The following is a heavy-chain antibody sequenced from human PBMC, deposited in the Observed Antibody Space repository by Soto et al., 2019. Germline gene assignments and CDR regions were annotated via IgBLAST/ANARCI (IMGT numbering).Heavy chain of an antibody. V-gene: IGHV3-30-3*01. D-gene: IGHD6-6*01. CDR2: ISYDGSNK. CDR3: ARGVGKRSIAARGLDY. J-gene: IGHJ4*02. Sequence: QVQLVESGGGVVQPGRSLRLSCAASGFTFSSYAMHWVRQAPGKGLEWVAVISYDGSNKYYADSVKGRFTISRDNSKNTLYLQTNSLRAEDTAVYYCARGVGKRSIAARGLDYWGQGTLVTVSS. CDR1: GFTFSSYA.